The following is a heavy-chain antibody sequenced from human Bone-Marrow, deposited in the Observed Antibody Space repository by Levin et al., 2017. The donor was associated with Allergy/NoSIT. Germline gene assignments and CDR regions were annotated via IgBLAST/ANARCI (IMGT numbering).Heavy chain of an antibody. CDR1: GSSISDFY. J-gene: IGHJ4*02. Sequence: SETLSLTCSVSGSSISDFYWTWIRQPPGKGTEWIGYIHHSGSTHYSPSLKSRVTMSLDTSRNQFSLKLSSVTAADTAVYYCARSADYGSGSYPLDQWGQGTLVTVSS. V-gene: IGHV4-59*01. D-gene: IGHD3-10*01. CDR3: ARSADYGSGSYPLDQ. CDR2: IHHSGST.